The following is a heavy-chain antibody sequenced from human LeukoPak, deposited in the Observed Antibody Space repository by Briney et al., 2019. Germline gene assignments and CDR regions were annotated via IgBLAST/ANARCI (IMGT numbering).Heavy chain of an antibody. CDR3: ALHYYDSSGYYNNY. V-gene: IGHV7-4-1*02. CDR1: GYTFTSYA. D-gene: IGHD3-22*01. CDR2: INTNTGNP. J-gene: IGHJ4*02. Sequence: GASVKVSCKASGYTFTSYAMNWVRQAPGQGLEWMGWINTNTGNPTYAQGFTGRFVFSLDTSVSTAYLQISSLKAADTAVYYCALHYYDSSGYYNNYWGQGTLVTVSS.